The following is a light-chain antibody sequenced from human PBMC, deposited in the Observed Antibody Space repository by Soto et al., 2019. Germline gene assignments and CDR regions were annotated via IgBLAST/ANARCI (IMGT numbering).Light chain of an antibody. J-gene: IGKJ2*01. V-gene: IGKV1-33*01. CDR1: QDISNS. Sequence: DIQMTQSPSSLSASVGDRVTITCKSSQDISNSLNWYQQKPGKAPKLLINDASNLETGVPSRFRGRGSLTDFNFTISSLQPEDIATYECQPYDNLPPYTFGQGTKLESK. CDR2: DAS. CDR3: QPYDNLPPYT.